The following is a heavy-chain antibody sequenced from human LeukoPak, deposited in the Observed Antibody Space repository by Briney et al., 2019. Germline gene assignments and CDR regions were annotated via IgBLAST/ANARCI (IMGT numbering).Heavy chain of an antibody. Sequence: GASVKVSCKASGYTFTSYYMHWVRQAPGQGLEWMGIINPSGGSTSYAQKFQGRVTMTRDTSTSTVYMELSSLRSEDTAVYYCAGDRAEWLLPDYWGQGTLVTVSS. D-gene: IGHD3-3*01. J-gene: IGHJ4*02. CDR3: AGDRAEWLLPDY. CDR1: GYTFTSYY. V-gene: IGHV1-46*01. CDR2: INPSGGST.